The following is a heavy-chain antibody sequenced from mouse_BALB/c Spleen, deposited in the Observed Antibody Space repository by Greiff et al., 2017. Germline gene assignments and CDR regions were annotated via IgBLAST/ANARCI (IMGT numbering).Heavy chain of an antibody. D-gene: IGHD2-3*01. CDR1: GDSITSGY. CDR2: ISYSGST. J-gene: IGHJ4*01. CDR3: ARYGGYYDYYAMDY. V-gene: IGHV3-8*02. Sequence: EVKVVESGPSLVKPSQTLSLTCSVTGDSITSGYWNWIRKFPGNKLEYMGYISYSGSTYYNPSLKSRISITRDTSKNQYYLQLNSVTTEDTATYYCARYGGYYDYYAMDYWGQGTSVTVSS.